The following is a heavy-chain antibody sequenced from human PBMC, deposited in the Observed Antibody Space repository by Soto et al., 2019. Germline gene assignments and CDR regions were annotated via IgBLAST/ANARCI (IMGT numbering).Heavy chain of an antibody. CDR2: MSYSGST. Sequence: PSETLSLTCTFSVGSIIKSSYYWVWIRQPPGKGLEWVGSMSYSGSTYYNPSLKSRVAISVDTSKNQLSLQVSSVTAADTAVYYCSRRAPEGFDPWGQGTLVTV. CDR3: SRRAPEGFDP. CDR1: VGSIIKSSYY. J-gene: IGHJ5*02. V-gene: IGHV4-39*01.